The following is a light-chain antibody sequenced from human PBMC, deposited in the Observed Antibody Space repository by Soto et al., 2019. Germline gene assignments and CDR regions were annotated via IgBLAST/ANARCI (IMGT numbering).Light chain of an antibody. Sequence: DIQMTQSPSTLSASIGDRVTITCRASQSISNWLAWYQQKPGKAPNVLIYDASSLESGVPSRFSGSGSGTEFTLPISSLQPDDFATYYCQQYSTYPWTFGQGTKVEIK. J-gene: IGKJ1*01. CDR2: DAS. V-gene: IGKV1-5*01. CDR1: QSISNW. CDR3: QQYSTYPWT.